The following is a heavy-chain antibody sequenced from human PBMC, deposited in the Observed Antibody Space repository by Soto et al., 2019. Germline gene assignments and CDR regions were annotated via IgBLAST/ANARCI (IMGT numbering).Heavy chain of an antibody. CDR3: AAIYGVVMGAFDI. D-gene: IGHD3-3*01. Sequence: APVTGYFTASWYTFTSYVIIFVRQEPGQGLEWMGWISAYNGNTNYAQKFQERVTITRDMSTSTAYMELSSLRSEDTAFYYCAAIYGVVMGAFDICGEGTMVTVSS. V-gene: IGHV1-18*01. CDR2: ISAYNGNT. J-gene: IGHJ3*02. CDR1: WYTFTSYV.